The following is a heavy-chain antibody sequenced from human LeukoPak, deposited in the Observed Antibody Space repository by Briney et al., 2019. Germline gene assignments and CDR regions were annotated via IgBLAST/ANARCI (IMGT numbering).Heavy chain of an antibody. CDR1: GGSISSYY. J-gene: IGHJ4*02. CDR3: ARGTEAGEFDY. V-gene: IGHV4-59*01. D-gene: IGHD1-26*01. Sequence: PSETLSLTCTVSGGSISSYYWSWIRQPPGKGLEWIGYIYYSGRTNYNPSLKSRVTISVDTSKTQFSLKLSFVTAAATAVYYCARGTEAGEFDYWGQGTLVTVSS. CDR2: IYYSGRT.